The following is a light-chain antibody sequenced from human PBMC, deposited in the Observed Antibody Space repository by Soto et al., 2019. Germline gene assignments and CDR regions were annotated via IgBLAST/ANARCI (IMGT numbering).Light chain of an antibody. J-gene: IGLJ2*01. CDR2: DVS. Sequence: QSALTQPRSVSGSPGQSVTISCTGTSSDVGGYIYVSWYQQYPAKAPKVMIYDVSRRPSGVPDRFSGSKSGNTASLTISGLQAEDETDYYCSSYSSGSTHVIFGGGTKLTVL. V-gene: IGLV2-11*01. CDR1: SSDVGGYIY. CDR3: SSYSSGSTHVI.